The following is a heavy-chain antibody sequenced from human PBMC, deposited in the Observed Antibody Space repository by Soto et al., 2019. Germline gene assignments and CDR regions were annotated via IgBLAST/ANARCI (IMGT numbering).Heavy chain of an antibody. J-gene: IGHJ4*02. CDR1: GGSISSGDYY. D-gene: IGHD2-15*01. V-gene: IGHV4-30-4*01. CDR2: IYYSGST. Sequence: QVQLQESGPGLVKPSQTLSLTCTVSGGSISSGDYYWSWIRQPPGKGLEWIGYIYYSGSTYYNPSLKSRVTTSVDTSKNQFSLKLSSVTAADTAVYYCARAGYCSGGSCYPLVGFWGQGTLVTVSS. CDR3: ARAGYCSGGSCYPLVGF.